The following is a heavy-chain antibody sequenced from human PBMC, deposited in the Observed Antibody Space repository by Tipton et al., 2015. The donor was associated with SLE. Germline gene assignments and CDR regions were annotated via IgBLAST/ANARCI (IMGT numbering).Heavy chain of an antibody. J-gene: IGHJ3*02. V-gene: IGHV3-48*03. Sequence: GSLRLSCAASGFPFINYEMNWVRQAAGKQLEWVSYIDTAGVTIYYADSVKGRFTISRDNGQDSLYLQMNSLRAEDTAVYYCAKDRTMVVDAFESWGQGTMVTVSS. CDR3: AKDRTMVVDAFES. D-gene: IGHD4/OR15-4a*01. CDR2: IDTAGVTI. CDR1: GFPFINYE.